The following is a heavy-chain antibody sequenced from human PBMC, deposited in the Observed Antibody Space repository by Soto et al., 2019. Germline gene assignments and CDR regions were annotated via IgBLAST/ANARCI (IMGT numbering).Heavy chain of an antibody. CDR2: IIPKHGSA. V-gene: IGHV1-69*13. Sequence: ASVKVSFKASGGGNLRDYRTTWVRRAPGQGLEWMGGIIPKHGSANYAQNFQGRVTMIADESTNTVYMELRSLRSDDTAVYYCARDLRDYYGSGSYYYYYYYGMDVWGQGTTVTVSS. CDR3: ARDLRDYYGSGSYYYYYYYGMDV. D-gene: IGHD3-10*01. CDR1: GGGNLRDYR. J-gene: IGHJ6*02.